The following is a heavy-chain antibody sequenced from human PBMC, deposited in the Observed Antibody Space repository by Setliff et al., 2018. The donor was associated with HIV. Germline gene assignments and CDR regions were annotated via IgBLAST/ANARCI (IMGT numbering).Heavy chain of an antibody. V-gene: IGHV4-61*02. CDR3: AQEERDNSGWSSYYFDY. D-gene: IGHD6-19*01. CDR1: GGSIGSGSYY. Sequence: SETLSLTCTVSGGSIGSGSYYWTWIRQPAGKGLEWIGRIYTSGNINYNPSLKSRVTISVDTSKNQFSLNLSSVTAADTAVYYWAQEERDNSGWSSYYFDYWGQGTLVTVSS. CDR2: IYTSGNI. J-gene: IGHJ4*02.